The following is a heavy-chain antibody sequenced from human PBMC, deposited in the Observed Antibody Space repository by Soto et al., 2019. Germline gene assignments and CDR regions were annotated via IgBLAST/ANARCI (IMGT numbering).Heavy chain of an antibody. V-gene: IGHV1-46*01. CDR1: GYIFIHCF. Sequence: QVQLVQSGAEMKQPGASVKLSCQASGYIFIHCFMHWVRQAPGQGLEWMGGINPTSGTTTYGQKFQGRVTVTRDTSTSTVYMELSSLGSGDTAMYYCARSLGETTSLFDYWGQGSLVTVSA. CDR2: INPTSGTT. D-gene: IGHD1-26*01. CDR3: ARSLGETTSLFDY. J-gene: IGHJ4*02.